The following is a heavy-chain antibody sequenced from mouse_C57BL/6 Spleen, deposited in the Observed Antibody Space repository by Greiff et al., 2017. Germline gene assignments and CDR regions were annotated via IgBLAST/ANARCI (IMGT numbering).Heavy chain of an antibody. CDR3: ARGWDALFAY. CDR1: GYAFTNYL. CDR2: INPGSGGT. V-gene: IGHV1-54*01. Sequence: VQLQESGAELVRPGTSVKVSCKASGYAFTNYLIEWVKQRPGQGLEWIGVINPGSGGTNYNEKFKGKATLTADKSSSTAYMQLSSLTSEDSAVYFCARGWDALFAYWGQGTLVTVSA. J-gene: IGHJ3*01. D-gene: IGHD4-1*01.